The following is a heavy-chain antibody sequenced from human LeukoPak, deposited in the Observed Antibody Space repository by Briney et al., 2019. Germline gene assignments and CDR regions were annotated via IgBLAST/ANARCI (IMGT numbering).Heavy chain of an antibody. J-gene: IGHJ4*02. CDR3: ARAPHFWSDYYRDTYYFDY. CDR1: GGSISSYY. Sequence: SETLSLTCTVSGGSISSYYWSWIRQPPGKGLEWIGYIYYSGSTNYNPSLKSRGTISVDTSKNQFSLKLRSVTAADTAVYYCARAPHFWSDYYRDTYYFDYWGQGTLVTVSS. CDR2: IYYSGST. V-gene: IGHV4-59*08. D-gene: IGHD3-3*02.